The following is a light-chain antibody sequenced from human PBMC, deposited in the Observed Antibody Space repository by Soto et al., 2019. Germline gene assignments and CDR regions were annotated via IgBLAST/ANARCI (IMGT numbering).Light chain of an antibody. CDR1: ESVSNS. CDR2: NAY. J-gene: IGKJ4*01. V-gene: IGKV3-11*01. CDR3: QHRAGWPPALT. Sequence: TVLTQSPATLSLSPGERATLSCRASESVSNSLAWYQHKPGQAPRLLIYNAYNRATGIPARFSGSGSGTDFTLTISSLEPEDFAVYFCQHRAGWPPALTFGGGTKVDVK.